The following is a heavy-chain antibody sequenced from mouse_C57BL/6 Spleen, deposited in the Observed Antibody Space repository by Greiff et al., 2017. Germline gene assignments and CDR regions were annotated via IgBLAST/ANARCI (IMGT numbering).Heavy chain of an antibody. CDR2: IAPNSGGT. Sequence: QVQLQQPGAELVKPGASVKLSCKASGYTFTSYWMHWVKQRPGRGLEWIGRIAPNSGGTKYNEKFKSKATLTVDKPSSTAYMQLSSLTSEDSAVXYCARSPRQLQAGGFDYWGQGTTLTVSS. CDR3: ARSPRQLQAGGFDY. D-gene: IGHD3-2*01. V-gene: IGHV1-72*01. J-gene: IGHJ2*01. CDR1: GYTFTSYW.